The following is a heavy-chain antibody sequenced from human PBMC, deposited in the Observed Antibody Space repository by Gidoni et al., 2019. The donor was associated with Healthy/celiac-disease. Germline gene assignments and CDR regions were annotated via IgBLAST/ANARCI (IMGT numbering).Heavy chain of an antibody. V-gene: IGHV3-30*18. CDR1: GLTFSRYG. J-gene: IGHJ4*02. CDR2: ISYDGSNK. D-gene: IGHD3-10*01. Sequence: QVQLVESGGGVVQPGRSLSISCAASGLTFSRYGMHWVRQAPGKGLEWVAVISYDGSNKYYADSVKGRFTISRDNSKNTLYLQMNSLRAEDTAVYYCAKDLHGSGSYYWGGYFDYWGQGTLVTVSS. CDR3: AKDLHGSGSYYWGGYFDY.